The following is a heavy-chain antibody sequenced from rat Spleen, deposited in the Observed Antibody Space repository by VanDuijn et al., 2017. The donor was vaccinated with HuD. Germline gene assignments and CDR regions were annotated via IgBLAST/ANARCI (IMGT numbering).Heavy chain of an antibody. V-gene: IGHV5-22*01. Sequence: EVQLVESGGGLVQPGRSLKLSCAASGFTFSDYYMAWVRQAPKKGLEWVASISYEGGSTYYGDSVKGRFTISRDNAKSTLYLQMNSLRSEDTATYYCAREATVVTGYYFDYWGQGVMVTVSS. CDR1: GFTFSDYY. D-gene: IGHD1-1*01. CDR2: ISYEGGST. CDR3: AREATVVTGYYFDY. J-gene: IGHJ2*01.